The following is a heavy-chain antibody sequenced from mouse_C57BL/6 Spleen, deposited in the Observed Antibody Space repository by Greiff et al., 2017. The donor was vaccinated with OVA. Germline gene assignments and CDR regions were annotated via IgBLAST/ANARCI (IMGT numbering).Heavy chain of an antibody. CDR2: INPYNGGT. D-gene: IGHD4-1*01. CDR3: ATGTPFAY. CDR1: GYTFTDYY. V-gene: IGHV1-19*01. J-gene: IGHJ3*01. Sequence: SGPVLVKPGASVKMSCKASGYTFTDYYMNWVKQSHGKSLEWIGVINPYNGGTSYNQKFKGKATLTVDKSSSTAYMALNSLTSEDSAVYYCATGTPFAYWGQGTLVTVSA.